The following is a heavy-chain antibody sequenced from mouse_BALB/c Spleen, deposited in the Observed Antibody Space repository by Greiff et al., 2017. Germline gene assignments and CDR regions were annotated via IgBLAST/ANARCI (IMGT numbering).Heavy chain of an antibody. D-gene: IGHD1-1*01. CDR3: AYYGSSTEGYAMDY. J-gene: IGHJ4*01. CDR1: GYSITSDYA. Sequence: EVKLQESGPGLVKPSQSLSLTCTVTGYSITSDYAWNWIRQFPGNKLEWMGYISYSGSTSYNPSLKSRISITRDTSKNQFFLQLNSVTTEDTATYYCAYYGSSTEGYAMDYWGQGTSVTVSS. CDR2: ISYSGST. V-gene: IGHV3-2*02.